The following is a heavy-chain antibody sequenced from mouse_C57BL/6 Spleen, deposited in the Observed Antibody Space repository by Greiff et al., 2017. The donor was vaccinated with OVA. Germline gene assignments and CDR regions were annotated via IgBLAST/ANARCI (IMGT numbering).Heavy chain of an antibody. D-gene: IGHD2-4*01. CDR3: ARYGLRGNYYAMDY. CDR1: GYTFTSYW. Sequence: QVQLQQPGAELVKPGASVKLSCKASGYTFTSYWMQWVKQRPGQGLEWIGEIDPSDSYTNYNQKFKGKATLTVDTSSSTAYMQLSSLTSEDSAVYYGARYGLRGNYYAMDYWGQGTSVTVSS. CDR2: IDPSDSYT. V-gene: IGHV1-50*01. J-gene: IGHJ4*01.